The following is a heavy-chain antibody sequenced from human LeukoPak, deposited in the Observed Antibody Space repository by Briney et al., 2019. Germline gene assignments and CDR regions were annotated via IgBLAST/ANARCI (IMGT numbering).Heavy chain of an antibody. CDR2: IYYSGST. J-gene: IGHJ4*02. Sequence: SETLSLTCTVSGGSISSYYWSWIRQPPGKGLEWIGYIYYSGSTNYNPSLKSRVTISVDTSKNQFSLKLSSVTAADTAVYYCARGGGIAAAAPFDYWGQGTLVTVSS. V-gene: IGHV4-59*12. D-gene: IGHD6-13*01. CDR3: ARGGGIAAAAPFDY. CDR1: GGSISSYY.